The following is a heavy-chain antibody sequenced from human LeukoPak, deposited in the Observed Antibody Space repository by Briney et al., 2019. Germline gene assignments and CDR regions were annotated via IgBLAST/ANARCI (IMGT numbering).Heavy chain of an antibody. Sequence: PSETLSLTCTVSGGSISRYSWSWTRQPPGKGLEWIGYISYSGTTNYNPSLKSRVTISVDTSKNQFSLKLSSVTAADTAVYYCARDRGPDCSGGSCWDYWGQGTQVTVSS. CDR2: ISYSGTT. J-gene: IGHJ4*02. CDR3: ARDRGPDCSGGSCWDY. CDR1: GGSISRYS. D-gene: IGHD2-15*01. V-gene: IGHV4-59*01.